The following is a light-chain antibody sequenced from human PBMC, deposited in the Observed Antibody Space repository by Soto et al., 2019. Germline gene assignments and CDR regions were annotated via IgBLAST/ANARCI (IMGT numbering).Light chain of an antibody. V-gene: IGLV2-11*01. Sequence: QSPLTEARSVSGSPGQSVSISCTGTSSDVGRYSYVSWYQQHPGKAPKLMIYDVSERPSGVPDRFSGSKSGNTAALTISGLQAEDEADYYCCSYAGTYTGVFGTGTKVTVL. CDR3: CSYAGTYTGV. CDR2: DVS. CDR1: SSDVGRYSY. J-gene: IGLJ1*01.